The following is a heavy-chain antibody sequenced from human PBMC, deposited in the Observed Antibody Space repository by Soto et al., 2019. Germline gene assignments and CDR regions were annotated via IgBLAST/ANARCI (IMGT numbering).Heavy chain of an antibody. Sequence: PSETLSLTCTVSGGSISSYHWSWIRQPPGKGLEWIGYIYYIGSTNYNPSLKSRVTISVDTSKNQFSLKLSSVTAADTAVYYCARGLRRQLLNWFDPWGQGTLVTVSS. J-gene: IGHJ5*02. CDR2: IYYIGST. D-gene: IGHD2-2*01. CDR1: GGSISSYH. V-gene: IGHV4-59*01. CDR3: ARGLRRQLLNWFDP.